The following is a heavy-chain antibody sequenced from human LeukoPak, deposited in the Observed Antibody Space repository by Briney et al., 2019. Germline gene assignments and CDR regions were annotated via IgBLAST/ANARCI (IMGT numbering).Heavy chain of an antibody. CDR1: GFTFSHYA. Sequence: PGGSLRLSCAASGFTFSHYALHWVRQAPGKGLEWVALISYDGSNKYYADSVKGRFTISRDNSKNTLYLQMDSLRVEDTAVYCCAKTGRDYGDFFYFDYWGQGTLVTVSS. D-gene: IGHD4-17*01. V-gene: IGHV3-30-3*02. CDR2: ISYDGSNK. CDR3: AKTGRDYGDFFYFDY. J-gene: IGHJ4*02.